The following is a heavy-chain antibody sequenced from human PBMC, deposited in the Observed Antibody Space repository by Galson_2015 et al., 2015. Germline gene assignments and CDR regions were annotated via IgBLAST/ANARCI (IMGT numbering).Heavy chain of an antibody. D-gene: IGHD6-6*01. CDR2: IKQDGSEK. J-gene: IGHJ6*02. V-gene: IGHV3-7*03. CDR3: AREEAAAHPRGMDV. Sequence: SLRLSCAASGFTFSSYWMSWVRQAPGKGLEWVANIKQDGSEKYYVDSVKGRFTISRDNAKNSLYLQMNSLRAEDTAVYYCAREEAAAHPRGMDVWGQGTTVTVSS. CDR1: GFTFSSYW.